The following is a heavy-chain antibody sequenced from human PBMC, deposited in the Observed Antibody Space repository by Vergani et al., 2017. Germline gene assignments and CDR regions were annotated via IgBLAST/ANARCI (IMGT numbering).Heavy chain of an antibody. Sequence: QVQLVESGGGLVKPGGSLRLSCTASGFFFSDYYMSWLRQAPGKGLEWISYIASSDTTVYYADSVKGRFTISRDNAKNSLYLEMKSLRAEDTAVYYCARDYLDFSGSGSPYYFDHWGQGTQVTVSS. D-gene: IGHD3-10*01. J-gene: IGHJ4*02. V-gene: IGHV3-11*04. CDR3: ARDYLDFSGSGSPYYFDH. CDR2: IASSDTTV. CDR1: GFFFSDYY.